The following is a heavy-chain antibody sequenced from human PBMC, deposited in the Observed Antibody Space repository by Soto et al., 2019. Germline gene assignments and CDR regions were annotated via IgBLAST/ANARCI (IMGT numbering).Heavy chain of an antibody. V-gene: IGHV1-69*06. CDR1: GAGDTFSNYG. CDR2: TIPAFGTA. CDR3: WRHDKTALPPLDS. D-gene: IGHD1-1*01. J-gene: IGHJ4*02. Sequence: QVHLVQSGAEVNSPGSAVKVSCKVSGAGDTFSNYGLNWMRQAPGQGLESMGGTIPAFGTANYAQKFQGRVTITADTSTTTAYMELSSLRSDDTAVYYCWRHDKTALPPLDSWGQGTLVSVSS.